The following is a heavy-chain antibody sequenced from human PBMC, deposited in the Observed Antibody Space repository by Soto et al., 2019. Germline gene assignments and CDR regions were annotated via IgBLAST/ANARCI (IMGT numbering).Heavy chain of an antibody. CDR2: INAGNGNT. CDR1: GYTFTSYA. D-gene: IGHD3-10*01. CDR3: ARSPYGSGSYYNEWFDP. Sequence: GASVKVSCKASGYTFTSYAMHWVRQAPGQRLEWMGWINAGNGNTKYSQKFQGRVTITRDTSASTAYMELSSLRSEDTAVYYCARSPYGSGSYYNEWFDPWGQGTLVTVSS. V-gene: IGHV1-3*01. J-gene: IGHJ5*02.